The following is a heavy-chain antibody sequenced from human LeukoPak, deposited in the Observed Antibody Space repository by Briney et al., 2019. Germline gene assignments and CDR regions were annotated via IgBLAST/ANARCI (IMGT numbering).Heavy chain of an antibody. CDR2: IYSGGST. V-gene: IGHV3-53*01. J-gene: IGHJ4*02. D-gene: IGHD6-13*01. Sequence: GGSLRLSCAASGFTVSSNYMSWVRQAPGKGLEGVSVIYSGGSTYYADSVKGRFTISRDNSKNTLYLQMNSLRADDTAVYYCSRVAAAAGLVIDYWGQGTLVTVSS. CDR3: SRVAAAAGLVIDY. CDR1: GFTVSSNY.